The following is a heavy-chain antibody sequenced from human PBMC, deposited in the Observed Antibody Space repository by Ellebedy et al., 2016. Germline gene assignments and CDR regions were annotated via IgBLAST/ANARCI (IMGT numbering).Heavy chain of an antibody. V-gene: IGHV4-39*01. J-gene: IGHJ4*02. CDR2: INYNGNT. Sequence: SETLSLTCTVSGGSISSSNYWWGWIRQPPGKGLEWIGSINYNGNTHFNPSLKSRVTMSADPSKDQLSLKLSSVTAADTAVFFCARHVGNSRYYFDYWGQGILVTVSS. CDR1: GGSISSSNYW. D-gene: IGHD1/OR15-1a*01. CDR3: ARHVGNSRYYFDY.